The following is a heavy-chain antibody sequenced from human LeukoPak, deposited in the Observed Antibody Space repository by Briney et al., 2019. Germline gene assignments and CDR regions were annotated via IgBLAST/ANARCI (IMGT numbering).Heavy chain of an antibody. CDR1: GYTFTGYY. J-gene: IGHJ4*02. V-gene: IGHV1-2*02. D-gene: IGHD6-13*01. CDR3: AGRMDSSSWYGTFDY. CDR2: INPNSGGT. Sequence: GASVEVSCKASGYTFTGYYMHWVRQAPGQGLEWMGWINPNSGGTNYAQKFQGRVTMTRDTSISTAYMELSRLRSDDTAVYYCAGRMDSSSWYGTFDYWGQGTLVTVSS.